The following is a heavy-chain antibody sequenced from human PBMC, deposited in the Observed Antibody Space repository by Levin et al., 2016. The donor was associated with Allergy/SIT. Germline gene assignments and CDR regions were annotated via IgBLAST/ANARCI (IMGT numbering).Heavy chain of an antibody. CDR3: ARDAGGLKGKWGYFDY. J-gene: IGHJ4*02. Sequence: SETLSLTCTVSGGSISSYYWSWIRQSPGKGLEWIGFIYYSGTTNYNPSLKSPVTISVDTSKNQFSLKLSSVTAADTAVYYCARDAGGLKGKWGYFDYWGQGTLVTVSS. CDR1: GGSISSYY. V-gene: IGHV4-59*01. CDR2: IYYSGTT. D-gene: IGHD7-27*01.